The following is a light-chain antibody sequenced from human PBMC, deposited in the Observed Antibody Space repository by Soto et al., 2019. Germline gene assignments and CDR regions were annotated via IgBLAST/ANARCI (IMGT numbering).Light chain of an antibody. V-gene: IGKV3-20*01. Sequence: EIVLTQSPATLSVSQGERATLSCRASESVSNNLAWYQQKPGQAPRLLIFGSSDRATGIPDRFSGSGSGTDFTLTISRLEPEDFAVYYCQQYGSSPPYTFGQGTKLEIK. CDR2: GSS. CDR1: ESVSNN. J-gene: IGKJ2*01. CDR3: QQYGSSPPYT.